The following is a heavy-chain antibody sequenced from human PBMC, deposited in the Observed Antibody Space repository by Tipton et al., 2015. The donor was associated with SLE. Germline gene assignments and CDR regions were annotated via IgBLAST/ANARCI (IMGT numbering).Heavy chain of an antibody. V-gene: IGHV3-9*01. J-gene: IGHJ4*02. CDR1: GFTFNDYA. D-gene: IGHD3/OR15-3a*01. CDR2: ISWNSGTI. CDR3: AKDGDRRGPNDFWTGYYFDS. Sequence: RSLRLSCAASGFTFNDYAMHWVRQVPGKGLEWVSGISWNSGTIGYADSVKGRFTISRDNAKKSLDLQMNSLRAEDSALYYCAKDGDRRGPNDFWTGYYFDSWGRGTLVSVSS.